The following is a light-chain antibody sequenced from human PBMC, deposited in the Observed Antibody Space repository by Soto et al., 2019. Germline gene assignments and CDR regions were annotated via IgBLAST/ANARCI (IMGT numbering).Light chain of an antibody. CDR3: YSYTSSSTWV. J-gene: IGLJ3*02. Sequence: QSVLTQPASVSGSPGQSITISCTGTSSDVGGYNYVSWYQQHPGKAPKLIIYEVSNRPAGVSNRFSGSKSGDTASLTISGRQADDEADYFCYSYTSSSTWVFGGGTKLT. CDR2: EVS. CDR1: SSDVGGYNY. V-gene: IGLV2-14*01.